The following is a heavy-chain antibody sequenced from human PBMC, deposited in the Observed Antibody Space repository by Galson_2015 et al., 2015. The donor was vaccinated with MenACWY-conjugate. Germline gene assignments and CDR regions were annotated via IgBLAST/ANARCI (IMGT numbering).Heavy chain of an antibody. D-gene: IGHD2-8*01. CDR3: ARDSGILYRNGFDM. Sequence: SLRLSCSASGFTFCSYTLNWVRPAPGEGLEWISYIGGTSGTIYYADSVKGRFTISRDNAKNSLYLQVNSLRPEDTAVYYCARDSGILYRNGFDMWGQGTMVTVSS. J-gene: IGHJ3*02. CDR1: GFTFCSYT. V-gene: IGHV3-48*04. CDR2: IGGTSGTI.